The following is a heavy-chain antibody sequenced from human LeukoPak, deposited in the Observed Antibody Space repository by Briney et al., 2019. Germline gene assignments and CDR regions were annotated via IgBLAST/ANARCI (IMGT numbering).Heavy chain of an antibody. J-gene: IGHJ4*02. CDR1: GFTFSSYS. V-gene: IGHV3-23*01. CDR3: AKAFLTGTSAEGVY. CDR2: IIGSGAAT. D-gene: IGHD3-9*01. Sequence: GGSLRLSCAASGFTFSSYSMNWVRQAPGKGLEWVSTIIGSGAATYYTDSAKGRFTISRDNSKNTLYLQMNSLRSEDTAVYYCAKAFLTGTSAEGVYWGQGTLVTVSS.